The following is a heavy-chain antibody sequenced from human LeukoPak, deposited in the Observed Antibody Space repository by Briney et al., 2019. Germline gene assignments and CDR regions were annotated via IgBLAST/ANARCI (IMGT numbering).Heavy chain of an antibody. D-gene: IGHD3-10*02. CDR1: GFTFSSYE. J-gene: IGHJ6*04. Sequence: GGSLRLSCAASGFTFSSYEMNLVRQAPGKGLEWVSYISSSGSTIYYADSVKGRFTISRDNAKNSLYLHMNSLRAEDTAVYYCAELGITMIGGVWGKGTTVTISS. V-gene: IGHV3-48*03. CDR2: ISSSGSTI. CDR3: AELGITMIGGV.